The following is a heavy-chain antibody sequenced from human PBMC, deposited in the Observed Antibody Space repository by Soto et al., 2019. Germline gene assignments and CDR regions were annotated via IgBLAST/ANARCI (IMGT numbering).Heavy chain of an antibody. CDR1: GYTFTCFG. CDR2: ITPYNDNT. CDR3: ARYSSGSYGGNWFDP. Sequence: ASVKVSCKASGYTFTCFGINWVRQAPGQGLEWMGWITPYNDNTHYAQNLQGRVTMTADTSTSTAYMELRSLTSDDTAVYYCARYSSGSYGGNWFDPWGQGTLVTVSS. D-gene: IGHD6-19*01. V-gene: IGHV1-18*01. J-gene: IGHJ5*02.